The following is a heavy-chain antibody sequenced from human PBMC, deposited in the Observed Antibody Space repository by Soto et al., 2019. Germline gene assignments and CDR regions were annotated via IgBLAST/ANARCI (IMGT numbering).Heavy chain of an antibody. CDR2: ISVYKGKT. CDR3: ARDHIIPAVGTLDY. V-gene: IGHV1-18*04. D-gene: IGHD6-13*01. Sequence: GASVKVSCKATGYTSSNYGISWVRQVPGQGLEWMGWISVYKGKTSYAQKFQGRVIMTTDTSTSTAYMELRTLRSDDTAVYYCARDHIIPAVGTLDYWGQGTLVTVSS. CDR1: GYTSSNYG. J-gene: IGHJ4*02.